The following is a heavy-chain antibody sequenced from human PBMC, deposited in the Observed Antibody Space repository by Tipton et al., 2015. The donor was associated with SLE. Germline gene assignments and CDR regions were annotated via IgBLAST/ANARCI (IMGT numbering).Heavy chain of an antibody. V-gene: IGHV4-59*08. CDR1: GDSINSHD. J-gene: IGHJ2*01. CDR3: ARHHRNPGYPGGYYFDL. D-gene: IGHD2-8*02. Sequence: TLSLTCTVSGDSINSHDWSWIRQPPGKGLEWIGSVYSSGNPKYNPSLKSRVTLSLDTSRSQVSLRLISVTAADAAMYYCARHHRNPGYPGGYYFDLWGRGTLVTVSS. CDR2: VYSSGNP.